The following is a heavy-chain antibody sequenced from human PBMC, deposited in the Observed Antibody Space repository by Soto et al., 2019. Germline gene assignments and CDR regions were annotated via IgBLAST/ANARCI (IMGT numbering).Heavy chain of an antibody. Sequence: SLRLSCAAPGFTLSSYGMHRVRQAPGKGLAWVAVISYDGSNKYYADSVKGRFTISRDNSKSTLYLQMNSLTAEDTAVYYCPKDVADYYVSGRRGMDVWGQGTTVTVSS. CDR1: GFTLSSYG. V-gene: IGHV3-30*18. CDR3: PKDVADYYVSGRRGMDV. CDR2: ISYDGSNK. J-gene: IGHJ6*02. D-gene: IGHD3-10*01.